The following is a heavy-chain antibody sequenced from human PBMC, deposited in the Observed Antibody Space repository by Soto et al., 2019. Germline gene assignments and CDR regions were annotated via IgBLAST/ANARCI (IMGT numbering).Heavy chain of an antibody. Sequence: SETLSLTCAVYGGSFRGYYWSWIRQPPGKGLEWIGEINHSGSTNYNPSLKSRVTISVDTSKNQFSLKLSSVTAADTAVYYCAREGYCSGGSCYSRTLDYWGQGTLVTVSS. D-gene: IGHD2-15*01. J-gene: IGHJ4*02. V-gene: IGHV4-34*01. CDR3: AREGYCSGGSCYSRTLDY. CDR1: GGSFRGYY. CDR2: INHSGST.